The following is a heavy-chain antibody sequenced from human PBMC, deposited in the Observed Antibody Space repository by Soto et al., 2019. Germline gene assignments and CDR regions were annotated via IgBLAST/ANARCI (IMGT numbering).Heavy chain of an antibody. CDR2: VYYSGTA. Sequence: LSLTCNVSGGAITSDFWSWSRQPPGKGLEWIGYVYYSGTADYNPSLKPRVTISIATSKTQFSLRLASATAADTGVYYCARDHGSYPNTWGQGILVTVSS. CDR1: GGAITSDF. J-gene: IGHJ1*01. D-gene: IGHD3-16*02. CDR3: ARDHGSYPNT. V-gene: IGHV4-59*01.